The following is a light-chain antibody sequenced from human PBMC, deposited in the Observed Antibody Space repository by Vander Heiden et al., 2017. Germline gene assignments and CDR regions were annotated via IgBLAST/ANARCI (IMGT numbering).Light chain of an antibody. J-gene: IGKJ4*01. CDR1: QNVLSSSNNRNY. Sequence: DIVMTQPPDSLPVSLGERAPIICKSSQNVLSSSNNRNYLAWYQQKPGQPPKLLIYWASTRESGVPERFSGSGSGTDFTLTISSLQAEDVAVYYCQQYYSTPLTFGGGTKVEIK. CDR3: QQYYSTPLT. CDR2: WAS. V-gene: IGKV4-1*01.